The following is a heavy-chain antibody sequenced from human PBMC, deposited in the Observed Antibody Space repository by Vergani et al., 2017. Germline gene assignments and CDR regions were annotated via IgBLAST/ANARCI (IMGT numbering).Heavy chain of an antibody. CDR1: GDSVIRTDYH. V-gene: IGHV4-39*01. Sequence: QVQLQESGPGLVKPSETLPLTCTVSGDSVIRTDYHWGWIRQPPGKGLEWIGSMDYSGSTSYNPSLESRISISFETPKNQFSLRLTSVTAADTAVYYCANKPGASRPAHCHSYDFWGPGTLVGVSS. J-gene: IGHJ4*02. CDR2: MDYSGST. CDR3: ANKPGASRPAHCHSYDF. D-gene: IGHD1-14*01.